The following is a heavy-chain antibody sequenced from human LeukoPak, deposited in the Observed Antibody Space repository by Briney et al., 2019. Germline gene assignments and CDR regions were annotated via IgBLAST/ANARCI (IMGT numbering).Heavy chain of an antibody. Sequence: SETLSLTCTVSGGSISTYYWSWIRQPPGQGLEWLGYLYDTGNTKYNPSLTSRVSISVDTSKNQFSLRLSSVTAADTAVYYCARGGWYLDLWGRGTLVTVSS. CDR2: LYDTGNT. V-gene: IGHV4-59*01. CDR3: ARGGWYLDL. CDR1: GGSISTYY. J-gene: IGHJ2*01.